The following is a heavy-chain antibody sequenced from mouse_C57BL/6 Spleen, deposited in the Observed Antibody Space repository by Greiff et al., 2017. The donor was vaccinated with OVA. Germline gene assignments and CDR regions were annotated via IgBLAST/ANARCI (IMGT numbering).Heavy chain of an antibody. CDR2: INPNNGGT. CDR3: ASEVVTNYYAMDY. V-gene: IGHV1-22*01. CDR1: GYTFTDYN. Sequence: EVQLQQSGPELVKPGASVKMSCKASGYTFTDYNMHWVKQSHGKSLEWIGYINPNNGGTSYNQKFKGKATLTVNKSSSTAYMELRSLTSEDSAVYYCASEVVTNYYAMDYWGQGTSVTVSS. J-gene: IGHJ4*01. D-gene: IGHD2-5*01.